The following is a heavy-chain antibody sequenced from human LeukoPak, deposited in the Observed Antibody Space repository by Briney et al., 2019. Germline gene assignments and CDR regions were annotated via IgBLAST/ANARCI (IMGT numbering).Heavy chain of an antibody. D-gene: IGHD2-2*03. CDR1: GFTFSSYA. CDR3: AREYGYCSSTSCFRTPNNWFDP. CDR2: ISYDGSNK. J-gene: IGHJ5*02. V-gene: IGHV3-30*01. Sequence: GGSLRLSCAASGFTFSSYAMHWVRQAPGKGLEWVAVISYDGSNKYYADSVKGRFTISRDNSKNTLYLQMNSLRAEDTAVYYCAREYGYCSSTSCFRTPNNWFDPWGQGTLVTVSS.